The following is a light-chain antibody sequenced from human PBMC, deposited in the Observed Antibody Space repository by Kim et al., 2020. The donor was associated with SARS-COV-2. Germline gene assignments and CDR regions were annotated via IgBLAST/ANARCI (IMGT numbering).Light chain of an antibody. V-gene: IGLV7-46*01. CDR2: DTR. CDR3: LLSFGGPRV. Sequence: PGRAVTLTSRSSTDDVTNNHLPYWYQPKPGQAPRTLIYDTRNQHSWTPARFSGTLRGGKAALTLSGAQHEDEAEYYCLLSFGGPRVFGGGTQLTVL. J-gene: IGLJ3*02. CDR1: TDDVTNNHL.